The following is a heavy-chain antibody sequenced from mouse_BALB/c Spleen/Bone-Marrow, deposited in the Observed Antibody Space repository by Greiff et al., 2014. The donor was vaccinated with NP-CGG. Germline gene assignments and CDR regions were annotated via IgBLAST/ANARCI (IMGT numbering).Heavy chain of an antibody. J-gene: IGHJ4*01. Sequence: VQLKDSGGGLVQPGGSRKLSCAASGITFSSFGMHWVRQAPEKGLEWVAYISSGGSTIYYADTVKGRFTISRDNSKNTLFLQMASLRSEDTAMYYCARDYGYAMDYWGQGTSVTVSS. D-gene: IGHD1-1*01. V-gene: IGHV5-17*02. CDR2: ISSGGSTI. CDR1: GITFSSFG. CDR3: ARDYGYAMDY.